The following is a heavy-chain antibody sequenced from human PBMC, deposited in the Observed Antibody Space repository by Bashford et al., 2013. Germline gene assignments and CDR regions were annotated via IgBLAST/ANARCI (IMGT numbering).Heavy chain of an antibody. CDR1: GASINTHY. D-gene: IGHD2-2*01. CDR3: ARANRYCSSTSCYVGAYGMDV. J-gene: IGHJ6*02. CDR2: IYSGGSS. Sequence: SETLSLTCAVSGASINTHYWTWIRQPAGKGLEWIGRIYSGGSSNYNPSLKSRVTMSVDTSKNQFSLKLSSVTAADTAVYYCARANRYCSSTSCYVGAYGMDVWGQGTTVTVSS. V-gene: IGHV4-4*07.